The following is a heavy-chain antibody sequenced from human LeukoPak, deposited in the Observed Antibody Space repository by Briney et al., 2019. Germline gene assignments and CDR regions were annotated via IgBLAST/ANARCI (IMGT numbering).Heavy chain of an antibody. V-gene: IGHV3-30*18. CDR1: GFTFSSFG. D-gene: IGHD6-19*01. Sequence: VRSLRLSCAASGFTFSSFGVPWVRGAPGKGLEWVGVISYDGSNKYYADSVKGRFNISRDNSKNTLYLQMNSLRAEDTAVYYCAKEYQGIAVAGDFDYWGQGTLVTVSS. CDR3: AKEYQGIAVAGDFDY. CDR2: ISYDGSNK. J-gene: IGHJ4*02.